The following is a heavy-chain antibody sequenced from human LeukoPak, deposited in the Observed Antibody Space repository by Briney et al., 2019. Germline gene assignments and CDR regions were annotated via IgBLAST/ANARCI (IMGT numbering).Heavy chain of an antibody. CDR3: AKLRVTAAVSY. Sequence: GGSLRLSCVASGFTFSSYWMSWVRQAPGKGLEWVANIKEDGSEKYYVDSVKGRFTISRDNSKNTLFLQMNSLRAEDTAVYYCAKLRVTAAVSYWGQGTLVTVSS. CDR2: IKEDGSEK. D-gene: IGHD6-13*01. J-gene: IGHJ4*02. V-gene: IGHV3-7*05. CDR1: GFTFSSYW.